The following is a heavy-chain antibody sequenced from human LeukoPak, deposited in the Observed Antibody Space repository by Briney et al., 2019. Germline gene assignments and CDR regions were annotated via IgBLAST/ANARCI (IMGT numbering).Heavy chain of an antibody. CDR2: ISSSGSTI. CDR1: GFTFSDYY. CDR3: AKEGADTVVVPAAV. D-gene: IGHD2-2*01. Sequence: GGSLRLSCAASGFTFSDYYMSWIRQAPGKGLEWVSYISSSGSTIYYADSVKGRFTISRDNAKNSLYLQMNSLRAEDTAVYYCAKEGADTVVVPAAVWGQGTLVTVSS. J-gene: IGHJ4*02. V-gene: IGHV3-11*01.